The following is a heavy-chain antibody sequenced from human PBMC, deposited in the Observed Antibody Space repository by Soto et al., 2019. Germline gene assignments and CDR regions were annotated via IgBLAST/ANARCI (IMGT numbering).Heavy chain of an antibody. CDR3: ARVNLYYDSSGYYPSWFDP. Sequence: KPSETLSLTCTVSGGSISSSSYYWGWIRHPPGKGLEWIGSIYYSGSTYYNPSLKSRVTISVDTSKSQFSLKLSSVTAADTAVYYCARVNLYYDSSGYYPSWFDPWGQGTLVT. J-gene: IGHJ5*02. D-gene: IGHD3-22*01. CDR2: IYYSGST. V-gene: IGHV4-39*01. CDR1: GGSISSSSYY.